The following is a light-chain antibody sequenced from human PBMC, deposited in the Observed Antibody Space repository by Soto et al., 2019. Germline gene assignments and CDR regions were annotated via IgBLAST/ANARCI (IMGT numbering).Light chain of an antibody. CDR2: AAS. CDR3: QHYNSYPWT. Sequence: DIQMTQSPSSLSASVGDRVTITCRASQSISSWLAWYQQKPGKAPKLLIYAASTLQSGVPSRFSGSGSGTEFILTISSLQPDDFATYYCQHYNSYPWTFGQGTKVDIK. V-gene: IGKV1-5*01. CDR1: QSISSW. J-gene: IGKJ1*01.